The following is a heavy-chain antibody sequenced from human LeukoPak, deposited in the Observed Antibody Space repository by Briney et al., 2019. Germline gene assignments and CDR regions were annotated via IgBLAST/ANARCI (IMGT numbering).Heavy chain of an antibody. CDR2: ISYDATNK. CDR3: ARAGGIAVAGRFDY. J-gene: IGHJ4*02. CDR1: GFTFSSSD. V-gene: IGHV3-30*03. Sequence: GGSLRLSCAASGFTFSSSDMHWVRQAPGKGLEWVAVISYDATNKYYADSVKGRFTLSRDNSKNTLYLQTNTLRDEDTAVYYCARAGGIAVAGRFDYWGQGTLVTVSS. D-gene: IGHD6-19*01.